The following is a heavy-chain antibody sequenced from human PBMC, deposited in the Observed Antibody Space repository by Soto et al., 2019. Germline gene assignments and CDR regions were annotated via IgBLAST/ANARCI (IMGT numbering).Heavy chain of an antibody. Sequence: QVQLVQSGAEVKKPGSWVKVSCKASGGTFSSYASSWVRQAPGQGVEWMGGIIPIFGTANYAQKFQGRVTITADESTSTAYMELSSLRSEDTAVYYCARGGGYCSGGSCSQNWFDPWGQGTLVTVSS. CDR3: ARGGGYCSGGSCSQNWFDP. CDR2: IIPIFGTA. V-gene: IGHV1-69*01. D-gene: IGHD2-15*01. CDR1: GGTFSSYA. J-gene: IGHJ5*02.